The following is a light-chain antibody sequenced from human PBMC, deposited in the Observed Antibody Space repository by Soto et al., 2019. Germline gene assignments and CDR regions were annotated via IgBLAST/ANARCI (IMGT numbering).Light chain of an antibody. CDR1: QSISSW. CDR2: KAS. Sequence: DIQMTQSPSTLSASVGDRVTITCRASQSISSWLAWYQQKPGKAPRLLIYKASSLESGVPSRFSGSGSGTEFTLTISSLQPDDFATYYCQQYNSYSLYTVGQGTKLEIK. V-gene: IGKV1-5*03. J-gene: IGKJ2*01. CDR3: QQYNSYSLYT.